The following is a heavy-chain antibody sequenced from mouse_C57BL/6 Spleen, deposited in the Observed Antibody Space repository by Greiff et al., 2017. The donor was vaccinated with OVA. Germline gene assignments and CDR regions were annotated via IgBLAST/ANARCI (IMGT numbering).Heavy chain of an antibody. CDR3: ARDDSWDAMDY. D-gene: IGHD2-12*01. CDR1: GYSITSGYD. Sequence: EVQLQQSGPGMVKPSQSLSLTCTVTGYSITSGYDWHWIRHFPGNKLEWMGYISYSGSTNYNPSLKSRISITHDTSKNHFFLKLNSVTTEDTATYYCARDDSWDAMDYWGQGTSVTVSS. CDR2: ISYSGST. J-gene: IGHJ4*01. V-gene: IGHV3-1*01.